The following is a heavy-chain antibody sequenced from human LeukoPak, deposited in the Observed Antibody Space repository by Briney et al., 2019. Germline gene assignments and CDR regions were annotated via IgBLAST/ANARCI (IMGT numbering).Heavy chain of an antibody. CDR1: GGTFSSYA. J-gene: IGHJ4*02. V-gene: IGHV1-69*01. CDR2: IIPIFGTA. D-gene: IGHD3-10*01. Sequence: GSSVKVSCKASGGTFSSYAISWVRQAPGQGLEWMGGIIPIFGTANYAQKFQGRVTITADESTSTAYMELSSLRSEDTAVYYCARSPSRVWFGELLSPSTFDYWGQGTLVTVSS. CDR3: ARSPSRVWFGELLSPSTFDY.